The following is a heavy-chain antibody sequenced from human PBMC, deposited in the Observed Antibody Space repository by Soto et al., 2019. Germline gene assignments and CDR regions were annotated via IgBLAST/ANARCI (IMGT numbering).Heavy chain of an antibody. D-gene: IGHD1-1*01. CDR2: ILYDGSYK. Sequence: QVQLVESGGGVVQPGRSLRLSCVASGFTFSDYGMQWVRQAPGKGLEWVAIILYDGSYKYYADSVKGRFTISRDNSKITLYLEMNNLRAEDSSLYYCAKHSYNSAIDYWGQGTLVTVSS. J-gene: IGHJ4*02. CDR1: GFTFSDYG. V-gene: IGHV3-30*18. CDR3: AKHSYNSAIDY.